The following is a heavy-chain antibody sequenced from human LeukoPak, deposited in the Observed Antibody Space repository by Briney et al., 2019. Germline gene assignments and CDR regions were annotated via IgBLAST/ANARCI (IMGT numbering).Heavy chain of an antibody. V-gene: IGHV3-21*01. J-gene: IGHJ4*02. D-gene: IGHD4-17*01. Sequence: PGGSLRLSCAASGFSFSSYSMNWVRQAPGKGLEWVSSIISSVNYIYYADSVKGRFTISRDNAKNSLYLQMNSLRAEDTAVYYCARDGKTYGDYHYFDYWGQGILVTVSS. CDR3: ARDGKTYGDYHYFDY. CDR1: GFSFSSYS. CDR2: IISSVNYI.